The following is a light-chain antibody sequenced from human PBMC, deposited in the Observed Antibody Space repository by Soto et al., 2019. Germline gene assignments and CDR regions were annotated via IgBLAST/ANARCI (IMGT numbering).Light chain of an antibody. J-gene: IGKJ1*01. CDR2: GAS. V-gene: IGKV3-15*01. CDR1: QSVSSN. CDR3: QQYSNWPS. Sequence: EIVMTQSPDTLSVSPGERATLSFRASQSVSSNLAWYQQKPGQAPRLLIYGASTRATGIPVRFSGSGSGTEFTLTISSLQSEDFAVYYCQQYSNWPSFGQGTKVDIK.